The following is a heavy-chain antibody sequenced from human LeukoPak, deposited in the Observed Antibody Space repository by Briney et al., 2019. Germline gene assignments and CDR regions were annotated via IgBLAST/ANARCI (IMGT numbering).Heavy chain of an antibody. J-gene: IGHJ4*02. V-gene: IGHV1-18*01. CDR2: ISAYNGNT. CDR1: GGTFSSYA. Sequence: ASVKVSCKASGGTFSSYAISWVRQAPGQGLEWMGWISAYNGNTNYAQKLQGRVTMTTDTSTSTAYMELRSLRSDDTAVYYCAREVDSGYDWVYWGQGTLVTVSS. CDR3: AREVDSGYDWVY. D-gene: IGHD5-12*01.